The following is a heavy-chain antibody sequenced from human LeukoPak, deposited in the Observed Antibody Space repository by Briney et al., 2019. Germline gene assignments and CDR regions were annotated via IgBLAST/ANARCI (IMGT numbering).Heavy chain of an antibody. CDR3: ARAYYDILTGYHYYFDY. V-gene: IGHV1-8*01. Sequence: GGSVKVSCKASGYTFTSYDINWVRQATGQGLEWMGWMNPNSGNTGYAQKFQGRVTMTRNTSISTAYMELSSLRSEDTAVYYCARAYYDILTGYHYYFDYWGQGTLVTVSS. J-gene: IGHJ4*02. D-gene: IGHD3-9*01. CDR2: MNPNSGNT. CDR1: GYTFTSYD.